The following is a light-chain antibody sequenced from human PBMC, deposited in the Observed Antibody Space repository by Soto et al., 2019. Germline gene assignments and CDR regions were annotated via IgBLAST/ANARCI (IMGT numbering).Light chain of an antibody. V-gene: IGLV4-69*01. CDR3: QTWGTAIRV. Sequence: QSVLTQSPSASASLGASVKLTCTLSSGHSNYAIAWHQQQPEKGPRYLMKLNSDGSHSKGDGIPDRFSGSSSGAERYLTISSLQSDDEADYYCQTWGTAIRVFGGGTKVTVL. J-gene: IGLJ2*01. CDR1: SGHSNYA. CDR2: LNSDGSH.